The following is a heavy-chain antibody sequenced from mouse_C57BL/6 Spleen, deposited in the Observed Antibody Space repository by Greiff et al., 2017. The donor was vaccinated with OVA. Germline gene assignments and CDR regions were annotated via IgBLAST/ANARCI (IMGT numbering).Heavy chain of an antibody. CDR2: ISSGGSYT. CDR1: GFTFSSYG. D-gene: IGHD2-4*01. Sequence: EVKLMESGGDLVKPGGSLKLSCAASGFTFSSYGMSWVRQTPDKRLEWVATISSGGSYTYYPDSVKGRFTISRDNAKNTLYLQMSSLKSEDTAMYYCARHYYDYDGYYFDYWGQGTTLTVSS. CDR3: ARHYYDYDGYYFDY. V-gene: IGHV5-6*01. J-gene: IGHJ2*01.